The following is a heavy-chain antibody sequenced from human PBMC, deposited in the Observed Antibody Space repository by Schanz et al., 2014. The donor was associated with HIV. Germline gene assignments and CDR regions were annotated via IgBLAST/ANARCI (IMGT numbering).Heavy chain of an antibody. V-gene: IGHV1-18*01. D-gene: IGHD3-16*01. CDR2: ISANNGNT. CDR3: ARITGEHYYAMDV. J-gene: IGHJ6*02. Sequence: QVQLVQSGAEVKKPGASVKVSCKASGYTFTSFGVTWVRQAPGQGLEWMAWISANNGNTYYAQKVQGRVSMATDTSTNTAYMELRSLRSDDTAVYYCARITGEHYYAMDVWGQGTTVTV. CDR1: GYTFTSFG.